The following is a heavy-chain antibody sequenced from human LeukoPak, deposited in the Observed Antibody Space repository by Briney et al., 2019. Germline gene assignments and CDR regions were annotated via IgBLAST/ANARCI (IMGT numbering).Heavy chain of an antibody. J-gene: IGHJ4*02. CDR1: GFTFSSYG. V-gene: IGHV3-30*18. CDR2: ISYDGSNK. D-gene: IGHD2-15*01. CDR3: AKDGAVVVAAGLVY. Sequence: GRSLRLSCAASGFTFSSYGMHWVRQAPGKGLEWVAVISYDGSNKYYADSVKGRFTISRDNSKNTLYLQMNSLRAEDTAVYYCAKDGAVVVAAGLVYWGQGTLVTVSS.